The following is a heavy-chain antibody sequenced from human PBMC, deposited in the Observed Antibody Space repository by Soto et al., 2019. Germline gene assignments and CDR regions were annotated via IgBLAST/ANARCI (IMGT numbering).Heavy chain of an antibody. V-gene: IGHV1-18*01. CDR3: ARDPQWTTVTTEHHNWFDP. D-gene: IGHD4-17*01. CDR1: GYTFTSYG. CDR2: ISAYNGNT. Sequence: ASVKVSCKASGYTFTSYGISWVRQAPGQGLEWMGWISAYNGNTNYAQKLQGRVTMTTDTSTSTAYMELRSLRSDDTAVYYCARDPQWTTVTTEHHNWFDPWGQGTLVTVSS. J-gene: IGHJ5*02.